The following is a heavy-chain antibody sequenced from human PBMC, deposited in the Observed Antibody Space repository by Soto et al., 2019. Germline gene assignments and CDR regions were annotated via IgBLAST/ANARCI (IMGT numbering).Heavy chain of an antibody. CDR1: GYTFTGCY. CDR3: ARVGASSGWYYYYYYGMDV. V-gene: IGHV1-2*02. Sequence: ASVKVSCKASGYTFTGCYMHWVRQAPGQGLEWMGWINPNSGGTNYAQKFQGRVTMTRDTSISTAYMELSRLRSDDTAVYYCARVGASSGWYYYYYYGMDVWGQGTTVTVSS. J-gene: IGHJ6*02. CDR2: INPNSGGT. D-gene: IGHD6-19*01.